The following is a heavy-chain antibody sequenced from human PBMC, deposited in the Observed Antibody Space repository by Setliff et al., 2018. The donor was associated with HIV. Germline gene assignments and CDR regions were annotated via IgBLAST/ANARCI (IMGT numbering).Heavy chain of an antibody. CDR1: GGYHSGYH. V-gene: IGHV4-34*01. D-gene: IGHD6-6*01. CDR2: INHREDT. CDR3: ARGVQAQVVLVSYVKGGFDP. J-gene: IGHJ5*02. Sequence: PETLPLTCAVYGGYHSGYHWTWIRQPPGKGLEWIGDINHREDTKYNPSPRSRVIISINKSKNQLSLKLISLTAADTTKYFCARGVQAQVVLVSYVKGGFDPWGQGTQVTVSS.